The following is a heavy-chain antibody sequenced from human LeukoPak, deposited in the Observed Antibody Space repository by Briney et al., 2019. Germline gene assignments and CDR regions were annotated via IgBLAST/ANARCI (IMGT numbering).Heavy chain of an antibody. CDR3: ARDIHVPRIREPYFDI. Sequence: PSETLSLTCAVYGGSFSYYYWSWIRQPPGKGLEWIGEIIHTGSTNYNPSLKGRVTISVDTSKNQFSLKLSSVTAADTAVYYCARDIHVPRIREPYFDIWGEGTLVTVSS. J-gene: IGHJ3*02. D-gene: IGHD2-15*01. CDR2: IIHTGST. V-gene: IGHV4-34*12. CDR1: GGSFSYYY.